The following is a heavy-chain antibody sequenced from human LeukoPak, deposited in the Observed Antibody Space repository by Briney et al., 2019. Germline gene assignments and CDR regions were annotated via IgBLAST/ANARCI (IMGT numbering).Heavy chain of an antibody. CDR2: ISGSGGST. D-gene: IGHD6-19*01. CDR1: GFTSSSYA. Sequence: GGSLRLSCAAPGFTSSSYATSGGRQGPRKGLEWVSGISGSGGSTYYADSVKGRFTISRDNSKNTLYLQMNSLRAEDTAVYYCAKSSSGWYSDYWGQGTLVTVSS. CDR3: AKSSSGWYSDY. J-gene: IGHJ4*02. V-gene: IGHV3-23*01.